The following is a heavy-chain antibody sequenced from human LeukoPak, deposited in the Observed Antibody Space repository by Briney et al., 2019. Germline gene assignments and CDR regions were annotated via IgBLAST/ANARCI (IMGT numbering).Heavy chain of an antibody. CDR1: GFTFSSYA. V-gene: IGHV3-23*01. Sequence: GGSLRLSCAASGFTFSSYAMSWVRQAPGKGLGWASPISGSGSSTYYADSVKGRFTISRDNSKNTLYLQMNSLRAEDTAVYYCAKGVVVASPYYFDYWGQGTLVTVSS. CDR2: ISGSGSST. J-gene: IGHJ4*02. CDR3: AKGVVVASPYYFDY. D-gene: IGHD3-22*01.